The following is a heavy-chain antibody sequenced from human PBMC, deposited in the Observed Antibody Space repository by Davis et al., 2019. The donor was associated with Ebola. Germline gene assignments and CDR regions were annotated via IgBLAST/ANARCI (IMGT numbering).Heavy chain of an antibody. CDR3: ATPRMHDYGDFSPYAFDI. CDR2: INPNSGGT. D-gene: IGHD4-17*01. V-gene: IGHV1-2*02. Sequence: ASVKVSCKASGYTFTGYYMHWVRQAPGQGLEWMGWINPNSGGTNYAQKFQGRVTMTRDTSISTAYMELSSLRSEDTAVYYCATPRMHDYGDFSPYAFDIWGQGTMVTVSS. CDR1: GYTFTGYY. J-gene: IGHJ3*02.